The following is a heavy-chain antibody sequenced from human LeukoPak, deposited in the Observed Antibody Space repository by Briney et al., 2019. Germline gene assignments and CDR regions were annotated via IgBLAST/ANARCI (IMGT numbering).Heavy chain of an antibody. CDR3: ARDGALDDTSGYRADC. D-gene: IGHD3-22*01. CDR1: GFRFSDYY. V-gene: IGHV3-11*01. Sequence: KPGGSLRLSCAASGFRFSDYYMNLFRQTPGKGPEWVSYISHSGYSVQYADSVRGRFTISRDNDKNSLYLQMNSLRVEDTAVYYCARDGALDDTSGYRADCWGPGTLVTVSS. J-gene: IGHJ4*02. CDR2: ISHSGYSV.